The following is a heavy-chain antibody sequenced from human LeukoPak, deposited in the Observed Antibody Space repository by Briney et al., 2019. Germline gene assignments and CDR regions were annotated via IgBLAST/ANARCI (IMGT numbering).Heavy chain of an antibody. Sequence: PGGSLRLSCAASGFTLSSYWMHWVRQAPGKGLVWVSRVNSDGSSTSYADSVKGRFTISRDNAKSTLYLQMNSLRAEDTAVYYCARGAVEDYYDSSGYLFGYWGQGTLVTVSS. D-gene: IGHD3-22*01. CDR3: ARGAVEDYYDSSGYLFGY. CDR2: VNSDGSST. V-gene: IGHV3-74*01. CDR1: GFTLSSYW. J-gene: IGHJ4*02.